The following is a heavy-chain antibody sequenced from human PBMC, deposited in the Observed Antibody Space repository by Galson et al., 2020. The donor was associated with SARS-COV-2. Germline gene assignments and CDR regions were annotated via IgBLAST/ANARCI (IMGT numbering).Heavy chain of an antibody. V-gene: IGHV1-18*04. CDR1: GYTFTSYG. Sequence: ASVKVSCKASGYTFTSYGISWVRQAPGQGLEWMGWISAYNGNTNYAQKLQGRVTMTTDTSTSTAYMELRSLRSDDTAVYYCARLLGAEISPRPPTEDVYCYEVMVVWVQGTSVTV. CDR3: ARLLGAEISPRPPTEDVYCYEVMVV. J-gene: IGHJ6*02. CDR2: ISAYNGNT. D-gene: IGHD1-26*01.